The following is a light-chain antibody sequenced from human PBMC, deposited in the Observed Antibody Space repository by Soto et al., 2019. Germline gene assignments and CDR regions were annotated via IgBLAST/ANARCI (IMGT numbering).Light chain of an antibody. CDR2: GAS. CDR1: QSVNRN. V-gene: IGKV3-15*01. Sequence: EIVMTQSPATLSVSPGERATLSCRASQSVNRNIAWSQQKPGQAPRLLIYGASTRATGVPARFSGSGSGTEFTLTIGSLQSEDFAVYYCQQYYNWRTFGQGTNVDIK. CDR3: QQYYNWRT. J-gene: IGKJ1*01.